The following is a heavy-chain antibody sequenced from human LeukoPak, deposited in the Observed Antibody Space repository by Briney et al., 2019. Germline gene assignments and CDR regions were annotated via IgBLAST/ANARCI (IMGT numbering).Heavy chain of an antibody. CDR1: GFTFSSYG. J-gene: IGHJ4*02. Sequence: GGSLRLSCAASGFTFSSYGMHWVRQAPGKGLEWVAVISYDGSNKYYADSVKGRFTISRDNSKNTLYLQMNSLRAEDTAVYYCAKVTGGDMITYGGLDYWGQGTLVTVSS. V-gene: IGHV3-30*18. CDR3: AKVTGGDMITYGGLDY. D-gene: IGHD3-16*01. CDR2: ISYDGSNK.